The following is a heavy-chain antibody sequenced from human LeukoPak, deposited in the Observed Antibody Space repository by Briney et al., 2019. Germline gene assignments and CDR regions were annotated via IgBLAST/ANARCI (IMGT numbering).Heavy chain of an antibody. V-gene: IGHV3-21*01. CDR3: ARGERVAMVTNY. CDR1: GFTFSSYS. Sequence: GGSLRLSCAASGFTFSSYSMNWVRQAPGKGLEWVSSISSSSSYIYYADYVKGRFTISRDNSKNTLYLQMNSLRAEDTAVYYCARGERVAMVTNYWGQGTLVTVSS. D-gene: IGHD5-18*01. J-gene: IGHJ4*02. CDR2: ISSSSSYI.